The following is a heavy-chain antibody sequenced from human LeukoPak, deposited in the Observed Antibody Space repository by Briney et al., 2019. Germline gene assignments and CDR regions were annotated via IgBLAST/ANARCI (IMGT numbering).Heavy chain of an antibody. D-gene: IGHD6-13*01. V-gene: IGHV4-34*01. Sequence: PSETLSLTCAVYGGPFSGYYWSWIRQPPGKGLEWIGEINHSGSTNYNPSLKSRVTISVDTSKNQFSLKLSSVTAADTAVYYCARGRVGYSHHPSDPWGQGTLVTVSS. CDR2: INHSGST. CDR1: GGPFSGYY. CDR3: ARGRVGYSHHPSDP. J-gene: IGHJ5*02.